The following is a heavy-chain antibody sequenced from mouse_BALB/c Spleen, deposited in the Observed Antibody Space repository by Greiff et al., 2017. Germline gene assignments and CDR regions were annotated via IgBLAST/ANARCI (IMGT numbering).Heavy chain of an antibody. D-gene: IGHD1-1*01. CDR2: IWAGGST. CDR1: GFSLTSYG. Sequence: VKLVESGPGLVAPSQSLSITCTVSGFSLTSYGVHWVRQPPGKGLEWLGVIWAGGSTNYDSALMSRLSISKDNSKSQVFLKMNSLQTDDTAMYYCARETTTAYWGQGTLVTVSA. V-gene: IGHV2-9*02. J-gene: IGHJ3*01. CDR3: ARETTTAY.